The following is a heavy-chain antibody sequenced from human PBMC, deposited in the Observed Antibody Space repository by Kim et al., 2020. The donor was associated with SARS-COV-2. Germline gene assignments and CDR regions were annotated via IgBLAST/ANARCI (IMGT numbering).Heavy chain of an antibody. Sequence: GGSLRLSCAASGFTFSNYGMTWVRQTPGKGLEWVSSFTGDGLTHYADSVKGRFTISRDNSKNMLYLQMNSMRAADTAAYYCGAYHGAGGHCSYWGQGTLV. D-gene: IGHD3-10*01. CDR3: GAYHGAGGHCSY. J-gene: IGHJ4*02. CDR1: GFTFSNYG. CDR2: FTGDGLT. V-gene: IGHV3-23*01.